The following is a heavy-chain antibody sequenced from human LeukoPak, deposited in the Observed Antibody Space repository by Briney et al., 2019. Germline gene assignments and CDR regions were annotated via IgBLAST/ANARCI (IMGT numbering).Heavy chain of an antibody. CDR1: GYGFTNYG. Sequence: ASVKVSCKASGYGFTNYGISWVRQAPGQGLEWMGWVSANNGNTNYAQSLQGRLTLTTDTSTSTAYMELRSLRSDDTAVYYCARPGTSTIVGPPDCWGQGTLVTVSS. D-gene: IGHD2-21*01. J-gene: IGHJ4*02. V-gene: IGHV1-18*01. CDR2: VSANNGNT. CDR3: ARPGTSTIVGPPDC.